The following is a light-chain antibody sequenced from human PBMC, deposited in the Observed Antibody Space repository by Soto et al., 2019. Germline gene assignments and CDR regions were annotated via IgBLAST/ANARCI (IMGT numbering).Light chain of an antibody. Sequence: DIVMTQSPDSLAVSLGERATINCKSSQSVFCSSNNRNCLAWYQQKPGQPPKLLIYWASTRESGVPDRFSGSGSGTDFTLTISNLQAEDVAVYYCQQYSSTPRTFGQGTKVEIK. J-gene: IGKJ1*01. V-gene: IGKV4-1*01. CDR3: QQYSSTPRT. CDR1: QSVFCSSNNRNC. CDR2: WAS.